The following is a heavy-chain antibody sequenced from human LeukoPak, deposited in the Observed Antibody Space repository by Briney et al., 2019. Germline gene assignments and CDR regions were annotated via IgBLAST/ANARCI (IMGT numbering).Heavy chain of an antibody. J-gene: IGHJ6*03. Sequence: GGSLRLSCAASGFSFTNAWMTWVRQAPGKGLEWVANIKQDGSEKYYVDSVKGRFTISRDNAKNSLYLQMNSLRAEDTAVYYCAREMDYYYMDVWGKGTTVTVSS. CDR1: GFSFTNAW. CDR3: AREMDYYYMDV. D-gene: IGHD5-24*01. CDR2: IKQDGSEK. V-gene: IGHV3-7*01.